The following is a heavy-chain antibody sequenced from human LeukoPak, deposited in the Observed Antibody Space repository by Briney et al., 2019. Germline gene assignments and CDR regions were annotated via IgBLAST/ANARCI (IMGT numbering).Heavy chain of an antibody. CDR3: ARRDGYWYYFDH. V-gene: IGHV4-59*11. D-gene: IGHD2-2*03. Sequence: PSGTLSLTCTVSGGSISSHYWSWIRQPPGKGLEWIGYIYYSGSTNYNPSLKSRVTISVDTSKNQFSLKLSSVTAADTAVYYCARRDGYWYYFDHWGQGTLVTVSS. J-gene: IGHJ4*02. CDR1: GGSISSHY. CDR2: IYYSGST.